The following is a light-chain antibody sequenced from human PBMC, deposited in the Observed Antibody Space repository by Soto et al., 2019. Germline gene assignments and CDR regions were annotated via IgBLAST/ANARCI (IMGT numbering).Light chain of an antibody. CDR1: QIIKTY. Sequence: DIQITQFPSSLSASVGDGVTITCRASQIIKTYLNWYQQTSGKAPKLLIYAASSLQSGVPSRFSGSGSGTDFTLTISSLQPEDFATYFCLQDYTYPWTFGQGTKVDIK. V-gene: IGKV1-39*01. CDR3: LQDYTYPWT. CDR2: AAS. J-gene: IGKJ1*01.